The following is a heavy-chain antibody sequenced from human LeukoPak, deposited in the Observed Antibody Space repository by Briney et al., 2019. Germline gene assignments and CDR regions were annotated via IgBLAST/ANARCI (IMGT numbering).Heavy chain of an antibody. J-gene: IGHJ4*02. CDR1: GGSISSYY. Sequence: SETLSLTCTVSGGSISSYYWSWIRQPPGEGLEWIGYIYYSGSTNYNPSLKSRVTISVDTSKNQFSLKLSSVTAADTAVYYCARLPYYYDSSGTSDYWGQGTLVTVSS. CDR2: IYYSGST. V-gene: IGHV4-59*01. D-gene: IGHD3-22*01. CDR3: ARLPYYYDSSGTSDY.